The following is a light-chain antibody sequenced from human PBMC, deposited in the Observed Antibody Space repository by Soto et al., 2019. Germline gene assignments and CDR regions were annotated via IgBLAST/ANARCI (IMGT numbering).Light chain of an antibody. J-gene: IGLJ1*01. Sequence: QSVLTQPPSASGSPGQSVTISCTGTKNDIGVYDFVSWYQHHPGKAPRLIIYEVVQRPSGIPDRFSGSKSGNTASLTVSGLQAGDEFFYLCKFYATIYTLAYDFRSATKFTVL. CDR3: KFYATIYTLAYD. CDR2: EVV. V-gene: IGLV2-8*01. CDR1: KNDIGVYDF.